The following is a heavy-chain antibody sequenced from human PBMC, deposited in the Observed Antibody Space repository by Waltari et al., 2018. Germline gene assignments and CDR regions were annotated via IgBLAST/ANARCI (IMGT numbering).Heavy chain of an antibody. CDR3: ASSAGHYYYGMDV. J-gene: IGHJ6*02. V-gene: IGHV3-7*01. D-gene: IGHD6-25*01. Sequence: EVQLVESGGGLVQPGGSLRLSCSASGFTLSSYSMSWVRQAPGKGLEWVANIKQDGSKKYYVDSVKGRFTISRDNAKNSLYLQMNSLRAEDTAVYYCASSAGHYYYGMDVWGQGTTVTVSS. CDR1: GFTLSSYS. CDR2: IKQDGSKK.